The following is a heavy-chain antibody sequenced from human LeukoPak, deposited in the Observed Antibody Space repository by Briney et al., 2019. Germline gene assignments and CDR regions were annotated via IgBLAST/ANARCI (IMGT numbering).Heavy chain of an antibody. Sequence: PSETLSLTCAVYGGSFSGYYWSWIRQPPGKGLEWIGEINHSGSTNYNPSLKSRVTISVDTSKNQFSLKLSSVTAADTAVYYCARGSPTDAFDIWGQGTMVTVSS. CDR2: INHSGST. J-gene: IGHJ3*02. CDR1: GGSFSGYY. V-gene: IGHV4-34*01. CDR3: ARGSPTDAFDI.